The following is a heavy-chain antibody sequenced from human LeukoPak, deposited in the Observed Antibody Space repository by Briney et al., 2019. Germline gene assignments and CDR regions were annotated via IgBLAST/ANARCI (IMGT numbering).Heavy chain of an antibody. CDR1: GFTFSSYA. CDR2: ISGSGGST. Sequence: GGSLRLSCAASGFTFSSYAMSWVRQAPGKGLEWVSAISGSGGSTYYADSVKGRFTISRDNAKNSLYLQMNSLRVEDTAVYYCAREGDYGDSRAVWYFDLWGRGTLVTVSS. CDR3: AREGDYGDSRAVWYFDL. V-gene: IGHV3-23*01. J-gene: IGHJ2*01. D-gene: IGHD4-17*01.